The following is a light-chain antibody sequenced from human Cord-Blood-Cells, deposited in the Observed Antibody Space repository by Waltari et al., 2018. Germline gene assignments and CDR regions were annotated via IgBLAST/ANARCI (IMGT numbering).Light chain of an antibody. Sequence: QSALTQPASVSGSPGQSITISCTGTSSDVGSYNLVSWYQQHPGKAPKLMSYEGSKRPSGVFNRFSGSKSGNTASLTISGLQAEDEADYYCCSYAGSSTVVFGGGTKLTVL. V-gene: IGLV2-23*01. CDR2: EGS. CDR3: CSYAGSSTVV. CDR1: SSDVGSYNL. J-gene: IGLJ2*01.